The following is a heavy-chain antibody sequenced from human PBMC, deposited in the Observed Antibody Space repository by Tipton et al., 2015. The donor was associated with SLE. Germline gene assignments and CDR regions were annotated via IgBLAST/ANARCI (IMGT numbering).Heavy chain of an antibody. CDR3: QATAADGQYFDY. V-gene: IGHV3-73*01. Sequence: PLRLSCAASGFTFSGSNMHWVRQASGKGLEWVGRIRSKANSYATAYAASVKGRFAISRDDSENTAYLQMNSLKTEDTAVYYCQATAADGQYFDYWGQGTLVTVSS. J-gene: IGHJ4*02. CDR1: GFTFSGSN. D-gene: IGHD5-12*01. CDR2: IRSKANSYAT.